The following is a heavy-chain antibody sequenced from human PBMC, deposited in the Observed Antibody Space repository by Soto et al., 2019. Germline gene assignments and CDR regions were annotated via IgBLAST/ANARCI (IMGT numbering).Heavy chain of an antibody. CDR2: IRGSNGDT. V-gene: IGHV3-23*01. Sequence: EVQLLESGGGLGQPGGSLRLSCAASGFSLSNYGMTWVRQAPGKGLEWVSTIRGSNGDTYYGDSVKGRFPISRDISKTTLYLQMSSLRAEDTAVYYCAKDVNYDILAGYYYYWGQGTLVTVSP. CDR1: GFSLSNYG. D-gene: IGHD3-9*01. J-gene: IGHJ4*02. CDR3: AKDVNYDILAGYYYY.